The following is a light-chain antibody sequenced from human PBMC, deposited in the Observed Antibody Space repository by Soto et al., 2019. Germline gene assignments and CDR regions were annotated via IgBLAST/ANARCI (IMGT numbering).Light chain of an antibody. CDR3: QQRSNWRRT. V-gene: IGKV3-11*01. CDR2: DAS. J-gene: IGKJ1*01. Sequence: DIVLTQSPATLSLSPGERATLSCRASQSVSSYLAWYQQKPGQAPRLLIYDASNRATGIPARFSGSGSGTDFTLTISSLEPEDFAVYYCQQRSNWRRTFGQGTKVDIK. CDR1: QSVSSY.